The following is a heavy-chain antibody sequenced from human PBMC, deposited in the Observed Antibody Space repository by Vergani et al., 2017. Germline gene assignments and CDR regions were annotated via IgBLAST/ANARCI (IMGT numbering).Heavy chain of an antibody. J-gene: IGHJ3*02. D-gene: IGHD3-22*01. CDR2: IYYSGST. Sequence: QVQLQESGPGLVKPSETLSLTCTVSGGSISSYYWSWIRQPPGKGLEWIGYIYYSGSTNYNPSLKSRVTISVDTSKNQFSLKLSSVTAADTAVDYCARAKYYYDSSGEGAFDIWGQGTMVTVSS. CDR1: GGSISSYY. V-gene: IGHV4-59*08. CDR3: ARAKYYYDSSGEGAFDI.